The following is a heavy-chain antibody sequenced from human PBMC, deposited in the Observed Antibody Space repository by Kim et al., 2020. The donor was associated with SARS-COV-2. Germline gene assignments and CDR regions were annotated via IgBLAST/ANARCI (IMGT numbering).Heavy chain of an antibody. CDR2: ISHDGRTK. D-gene: IGHD5-18*01. J-gene: IGHJ4*01. CDR3: AKDYSSNGYVEYFFDY. CDR1: GFAFYDFG. Sequence: GGSLRLSCEASGFAFYDFGMHWVRHTPGKGLEWVAFISHDGRTKNYAESVKGRFTISRDNSKKTLSLQLNSLRGEDAATYYCAKDYSSNGYVEYFFDYWG. V-gene: IGHV3-30*18.